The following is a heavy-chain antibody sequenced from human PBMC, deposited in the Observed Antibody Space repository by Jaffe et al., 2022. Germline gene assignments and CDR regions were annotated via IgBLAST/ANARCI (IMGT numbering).Heavy chain of an antibody. Sequence: QVQLVQSGAEVKKPGSSVKVSCKASGGTFSSYAISWVRQAPGQGLEWMGGIIPIFGTANYAQKFQGRVTITADESTSTAYMELSSLRSEDTAVYYCARDDAPYSGYEEYYYYYYYMDVWGKGTTVTVSS. CDR2: IIPIFGTA. CDR1: GGTFSSYA. V-gene: IGHV1-69*01. J-gene: IGHJ6*03. CDR3: ARDDAPYSGYEEYYYYYYYMDV. D-gene: IGHD5-12*01.